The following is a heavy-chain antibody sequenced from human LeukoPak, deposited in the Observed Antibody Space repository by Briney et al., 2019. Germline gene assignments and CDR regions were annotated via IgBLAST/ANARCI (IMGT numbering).Heavy chain of an antibody. V-gene: IGHV3-15*01. J-gene: IGHJ4*02. CDR1: GFTLSNYF. CDR3: TTISHLDFWG. Sequence: PGGSLRLSCAASGFTLSNYFMGWVRQAPGKGLEWVGRITSKIDGGTTDYAAPVKGRFTISRDDSKDTLYLQMNSLKTEDTAVYFCTTISHLDFWGWGQGTLVTVSS. CDR2: ITSKIDGGTT. D-gene: IGHD3-3*01.